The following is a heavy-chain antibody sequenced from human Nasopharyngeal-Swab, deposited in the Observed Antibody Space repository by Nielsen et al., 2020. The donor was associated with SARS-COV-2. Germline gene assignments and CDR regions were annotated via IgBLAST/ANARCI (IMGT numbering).Heavy chain of an antibody. CDR3: ARTPGYYYDSSGYDY. V-gene: IGHV3-48*02. J-gene: IGHJ4*02. D-gene: IGHD3-22*01. CDR2: ISSSSSSI. CDR1: GFTFSSYS. Sequence: GGSLRLSCAASGFTFSSYSMNWVRQAPGKGLEWVSYISSSSSSIHYADSVKGRFTISRDNAKNLLCLQMNSLRDEDTAVYYCARTPGYYYDSSGYDYWGQGTPVTVSS.